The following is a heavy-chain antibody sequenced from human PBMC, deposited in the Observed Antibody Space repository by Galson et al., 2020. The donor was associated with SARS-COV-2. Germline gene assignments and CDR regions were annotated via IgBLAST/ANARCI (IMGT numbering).Heavy chain of an antibody. V-gene: IGHV3-20*04. Sequence: GGSLRLSCAASGFIFGDYGMTWVRQVPGKGLEWVSGINWSGGTTVYADSVKGRFTISRDNAKNSLYLQMSSLRVEHTAFYYCARNDYYGSGNDVWGQGTTVTVSS. CDR1: GFIFGDYG. J-gene: IGHJ6*02. CDR3: ARNDYYGSGNDV. CDR2: INWSGGTT. D-gene: IGHD3-10*01.